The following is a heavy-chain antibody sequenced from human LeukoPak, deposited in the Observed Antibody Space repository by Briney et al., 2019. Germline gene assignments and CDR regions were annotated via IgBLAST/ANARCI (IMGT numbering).Heavy chain of an antibody. Sequence: SETLSPTCTVSGGSISSYYWSWIRQPPGKGLEWIGYIYYSGSTNYNPSLKSRVTISVDTSKNQFSLKLSSVTAADTAVYYCASGRITIFGVVDYWGQGTLVTVSS. CDR1: GGSISSYY. CDR2: IYYSGST. D-gene: IGHD3-3*01. J-gene: IGHJ4*02. V-gene: IGHV4-59*01. CDR3: ASGRITIFGVVDY.